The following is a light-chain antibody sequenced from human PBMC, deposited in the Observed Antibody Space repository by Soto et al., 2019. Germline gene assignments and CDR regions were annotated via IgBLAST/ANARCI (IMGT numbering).Light chain of an antibody. CDR2: SAS. V-gene: IGKV1-12*01. J-gene: IGKJ4*01. CDR3: QQANSFQLT. Sequence: DIQVTQSPSSVSASVGDRVTITCRTSQDVSSWLAWYQQKPGKAPELLIYSASTLQTGVPSRFSGSGSGTDFTLTISSLQPEDFATYYCQQANSFQLTFGGGTKVEIK. CDR1: QDVSSW.